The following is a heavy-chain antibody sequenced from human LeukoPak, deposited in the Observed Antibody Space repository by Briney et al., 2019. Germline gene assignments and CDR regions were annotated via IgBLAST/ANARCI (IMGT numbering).Heavy chain of an antibody. V-gene: IGHV4-39*01. CDR2: IHYSGTT. J-gene: IGHJ4*02. D-gene: IGHD5-24*01. CDR1: GGSMSSTGFY. CDR3: AGPRDAYYVY. Sequence: SETLSLTCTVSGGSMSSTGFYGGWIRQPPGKGLEWIGSIHYSGTTYYNPSLKSRLTMSVDTSKNQFSLRLSSVTAADTAVYYCAGPRDAYYVYWGQGTLVTVSS.